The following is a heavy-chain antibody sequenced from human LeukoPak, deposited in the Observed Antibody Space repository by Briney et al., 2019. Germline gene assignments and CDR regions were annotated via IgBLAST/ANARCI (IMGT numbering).Heavy chain of an antibody. CDR2: FDPEDGET. V-gene: IGHV1-24*01. D-gene: IGHD3-22*01. CDR3: ATELYDSSGYYFDY. J-gene: IGHJ4*02. CDR1: GYTLTELS. Sequence: ASVKVSCKVSGYTLTELSMHWVRQAPGKGLEWMGGFDPEDGETIYAQKFQGRVTMTEDTSTDTANMELSSLRSEDTAVYYCATELYDSSGYYFDYWGQGTLVTVSS.